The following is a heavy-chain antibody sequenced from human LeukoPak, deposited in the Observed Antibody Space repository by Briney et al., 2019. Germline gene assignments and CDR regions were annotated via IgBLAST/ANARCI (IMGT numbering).Heavy chain of an antibody. Sequence: PSETLSLTCTVSGGSISSYYWSWIRQPAGKGLEWIGRIYTSGSTNYSPSLKSRVTMSVDTSKNQFSLKLSSVTAADTAVYYCARDGGPRDIVVVPADGFDPWGQGILVTVSS. CDR3: ARDGGPRDIVVVPADGFDP. J-gene: IGHJ5*02. V-gene: IGHV4-4*07. CDR1: GGSISSYY. D-gene: IGHD2-2*01. CDR2: IYTSGST.